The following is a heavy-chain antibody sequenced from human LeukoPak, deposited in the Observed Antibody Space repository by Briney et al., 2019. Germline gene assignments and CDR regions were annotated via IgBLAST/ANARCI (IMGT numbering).Heavy chain of an antibody. CDR2: ISSSSSTI. V-gene: IGHV3-48*01. Sequence: PGGSLRLSCAASGFTFSSYSMNWVRQAPGKGLEWVSYISSSSSTIYYADSVKGRFTISRDNAKNSLYLQMNSVRAEDTAVYYCGAYYDTSGYYHHDTFDIWGQGTMVTVSS. D-gene: IGHD3-22*01. CDR1: GFTFSSYS. J-gene: IGHJ3*02. CDR3: GAYYDTSGYYHHDTFDI.